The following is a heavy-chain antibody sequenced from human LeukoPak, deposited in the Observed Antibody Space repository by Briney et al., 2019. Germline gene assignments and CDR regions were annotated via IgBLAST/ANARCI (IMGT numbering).Heavy chain of an antibody. CDR2: INHSGST. D-gene: IGHD5-18*01. Sequence: GSLRLSCAASGFTFSSYWMSWVRQPPGKGLEWIGEINHSGSTNYNPSIKSRVTISVDTSKNQCSLKLSSVTAADTAVYYCARGRRGYSYGFACWGQGTLVTVSS. CDR1: GFTFSSYW. V-gene: IGHV4-34*01. J-gene: IGHJ4*02. CDR3: ARGRRGYSYGFAC.